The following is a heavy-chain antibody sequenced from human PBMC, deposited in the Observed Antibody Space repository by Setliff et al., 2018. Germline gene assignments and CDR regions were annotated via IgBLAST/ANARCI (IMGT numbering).Heavy chain of an antibody. Sequence: GGSLRLSCAASGFTFSSYGMHWVRQAPGKGLEWVAVIWYDGSNKYYADSVRGRFTISRDGSKSTLYLDMSSLRSEDTAVYYCARGRSPYLDSVDIVTMGGRGPNYYYYGMDVWGQGTTVTVSS. CDR3: ARGRSPYLDSVDIVTMGGRGPNYYYYGMDV. V-gene: IGHV3-30*19. CDR1: GFTFSSYG. J-gene: IGHJ6*02. CDR2: IWYDGSNK. D-gene: IGHD5-12*01.